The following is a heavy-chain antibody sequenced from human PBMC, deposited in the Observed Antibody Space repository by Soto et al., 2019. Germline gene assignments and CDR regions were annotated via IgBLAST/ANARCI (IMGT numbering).Heavy chain of an antibody. Sequence: SETLSLTCAVYVGSFSGYYWSWIRQPPGKGLEWIGEINHIGSTNYNPSLKSRVTISVDTSKNQFSLKLSSVTAADTAVYYCARHERGYSYGFLSNWFDPWGQGTLVTVSS. CDR2: INHIGST. D-gene: IGHD5-18*01. CDR3: ARHERGYSYGFLSNWFDP. J-gene: IGHJ5*02. CDR1: VGSFSGYY. V-gene: IGHV4-34*01.